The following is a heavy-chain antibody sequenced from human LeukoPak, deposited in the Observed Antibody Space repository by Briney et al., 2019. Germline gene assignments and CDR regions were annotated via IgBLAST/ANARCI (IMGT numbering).Heavy chain of an antibody. CDR2: IGYDGSNK. V-gene: IGHV3-30*02. Sequence: PGGSLRLSCAASGFTFSSYGMHWVRQAPGKGLEWVAFIGYDGSNKHYADSVKGRFTISRDNSKNTLYLQMNSLREEDTAMYYCANDFFSSRGDYLDGGGQGTLVTVSS. J-gene: IGHJ4*01. D-gene: IGHD2/OR15-2a*01. CDR1: GFTFSSYG. CDR3: ANDFFSSRGDYLDG.